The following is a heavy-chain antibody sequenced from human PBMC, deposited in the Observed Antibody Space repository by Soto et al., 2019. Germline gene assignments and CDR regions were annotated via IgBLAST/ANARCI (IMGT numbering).Heavy chain of an antibody. CDR1: GFTFSSYG. Sequence: GSLRLSCAASGFTFSSYGMHWVRQAPGKGVEWVAVIWYDGSNKYYADSVKGRFTISRDNSKNTLYLQMNSLRAEDTAVYYCARVSEMATISYYYGMDVWGQGTTVTVSS. J-gene: IGHJ6*02. D-gene: IGHD5-12*01. CDR3: ARVSEMATISYYYGMDV. V-gene: IGHV3-33*01. CDR2: IWYDGSNK.